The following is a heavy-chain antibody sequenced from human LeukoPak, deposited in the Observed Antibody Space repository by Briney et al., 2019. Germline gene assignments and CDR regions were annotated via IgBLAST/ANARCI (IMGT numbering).Heavy chain of an antibody. V-gene: IGHV1-18*01. Sequence: ASVKVSCKASGYIFTSCGISWVRQAPGQGLEWMGWISAYNGNTNYAQKLQGRVTMTTDTSTSTAYMELRSLRSDDTAVYYCARDLLVGATSAFDIWGQGTMVTVSS. D-gene: IGHD1-26*01. J-gene: IGHJ3*02. CDR2: ISAYNGNT. CDR3: ARDLLVGATSAFDI. CDR1: GYIFTSCG.